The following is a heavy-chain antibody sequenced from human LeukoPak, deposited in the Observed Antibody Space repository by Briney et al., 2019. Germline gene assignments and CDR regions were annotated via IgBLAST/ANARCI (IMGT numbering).Heavy chain of an antibody. CDR1: AGSISPYY. CDR2: ISYTGNT. Sequence: SETLSLTCTVSAGSISPYYWTWIRQPPGGGLEWMGHISYTGNTYYNPSLKSRVTISLDTSKSQFTLRLSSVTAEDTAVYYCARQGGAFGPLDYWGQGTLVTVSS. V-gene: IGHV4-59*08. CDR3: ARQGGAFGPLDY. J-gene: IGHJ4*02. D-gene: IGHD3/OR15-3a*01.